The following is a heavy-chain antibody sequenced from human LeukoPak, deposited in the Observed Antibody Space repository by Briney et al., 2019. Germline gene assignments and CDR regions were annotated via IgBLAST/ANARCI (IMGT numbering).Heavy chain of an antibody. J-gene: IGHJ5*02. CDR1: GFTFSTYW. V-gene: IGHV3-7*03. CDR2: IKQDGSEK. Sequence: GGSLRLSCAASGFTFSTYWMSWVRQAPGKGLEWVASIKQDGSEKYYVDSVKGRFTISRDNAKNSLYLQMNSLRAEDTAVYYCARGSTPLSWFDPWGQGTLVTVSS. CDR3: ARGSTPLSWFDP. D-gene: IGHD2-2*01.